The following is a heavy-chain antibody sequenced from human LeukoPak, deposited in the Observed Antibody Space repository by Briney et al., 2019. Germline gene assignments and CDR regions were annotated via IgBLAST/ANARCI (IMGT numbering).Heavy chain of an antibody. CDR3: AKGHALDY. CDR2: ISWNSGSI. J-gene: IGHJ4*02. V-gene: IGHV3-9*01. CDR1: GFTFDDYA. Sequence: GRSLRLSCAASGFTFDDYAMHWVRQAPGKGLEWVSGISWNSGSIGYADSVKGRFTISRDNAKNSLYLQMNSLRAEDTALYYCAKGHALDYWGQGTLVTVSP.